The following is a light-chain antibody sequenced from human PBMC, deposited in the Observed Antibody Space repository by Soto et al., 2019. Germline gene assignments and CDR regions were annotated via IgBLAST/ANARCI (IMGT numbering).Light chain of an antibody. CDR3: ISYTANSLL. CDR1: SSDVGAYNY. Sequence: QSVLTQPASVSGSPGQSITISCTGTSSDVGAYNYVSWYQQHPGKAPKLMIYDVSIRPSGVSTRFSGSKSDNTASLTISGLQAEDEADYYCISYTANSLLFGGGTKPTVL. CDR2: DVS. J-gene: IGLJ2*01. V-gene: IGLV2-14*03.